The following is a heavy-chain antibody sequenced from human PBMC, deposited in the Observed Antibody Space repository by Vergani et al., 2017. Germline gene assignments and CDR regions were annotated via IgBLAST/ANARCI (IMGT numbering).Heavy chain of an antibody. CDR1: GYTFTSYG. J-gene: IGHJ6*02. CDR3: ARVLSYGDYYYGMDV. V-gene: IGHV1-18*01. CDR2: ISAYNGNT. D-gene: IGHD4-17*01. Sequence: QVQLVQSGAAVKKPGASVKVSCKASGYTFTSYGISWVRPAPGQGLEWMGWISAYNGNTNYAQKLQGRVTMTTDTSTSTAYMDLRSLRSDDTAVYYCARVLSYGDYYYGMDVWGQGTTVTVSS.